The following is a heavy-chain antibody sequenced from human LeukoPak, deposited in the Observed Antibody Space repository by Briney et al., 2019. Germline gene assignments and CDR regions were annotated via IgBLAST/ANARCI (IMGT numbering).Heavy chain of an antibody. V-gene: IGHV3-48*03. Sequence: GGSLRLSCAASGFTFSSYEMNWVRQAPGKGLEWVSYISSSGSTIYYADSVKGRFTISSDNAENSLYLQMNSLRAEDTAVYYCARGSGPPGVTSFDYWGQGTLVTVSS. CDR3: ARGSGPPGVTSFDY. CDR2: ISSSGSTI. D-gene: IGHD3-16*01. J-gene: IGHJ4*02. CDR1: GFTFSSYE.